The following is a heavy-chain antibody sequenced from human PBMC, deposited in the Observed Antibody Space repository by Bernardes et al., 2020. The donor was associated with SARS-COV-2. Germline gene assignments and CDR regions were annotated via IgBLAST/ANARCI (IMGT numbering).Heavy chain of an antibody. CDR1: GGSISSGGYY. CDR2: IYYSGST. J-gene: IGHJ5*02. D-gene: IGHD3-3*01. CDR3: ARAIRRRITIFGVVSQFDP. Sequence: TLSLTCTVSGGSISSGGYYWSWIRQHPGKGLEWIGYIYYSGSTYYNPSLKSRVTISVDTSKNQFSLKLSSVTAADTAVYYCARAIRRRITIFGVVSQFDPWGQGTLVTVSS. V-gene: IGHV4-31*03.